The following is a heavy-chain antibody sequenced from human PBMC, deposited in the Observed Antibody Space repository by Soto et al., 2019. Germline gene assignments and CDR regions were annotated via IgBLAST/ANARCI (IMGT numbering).Heavy chain of an antibody. V-gene: IGHV4-30-4*01. D-gene: IGHD6-6*01. CDR2: IYYSGST. Sequence: PSETLSLTCTVSGGSISSGNYYLTWIRQPPGKGLEWIGYIYYSGSTYYNPSLKSRVTISVDTSKNQFSLKLTSVTAADTAVYYGARVEWSIAATTDYGGQGTRVTVSS. J-gene: IGHJ4*02. CDR1: GGSISSGNYY. CDR3: ARVEWSIAATTDY.